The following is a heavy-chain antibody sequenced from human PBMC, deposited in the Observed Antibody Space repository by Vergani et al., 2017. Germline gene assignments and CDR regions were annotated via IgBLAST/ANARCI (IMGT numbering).Heavy chain of an antibody. J-gene: IGHJ6*02. D-gene: IGHD6-19*01. V-gene: IGHV2-70*11. CDR1: WFSLSTSGMC. CDR3: ARILSNGNSSGSYYYYGMDV. CDR2: IDWDYDK. Sequence: TLKESGPSLVKPTQTLTLTCTFSWFSLSTSGMCVSWIRQPPGKALEWLTRIDWDYDKYYRTSLKTSLTIYKDNSKDQVVLTMTNMDTGDTAKYYCARILSNGNSSGSYYYYGMDVWGQGTTVTVSS.